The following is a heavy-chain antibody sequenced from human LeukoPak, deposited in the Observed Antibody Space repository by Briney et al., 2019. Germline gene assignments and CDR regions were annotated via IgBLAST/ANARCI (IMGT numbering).Heavy chain of an antibody. V-gene: IGHV3-15*01. CDR1: GFTFSSAW. D-gene: IGHD2-2*01. Sequence: PGGSLRLSCAASGFTFSSAWMSWVRQAPGKGLEWVGRIKSKTDGGTTDYAAPVKGRFTISRDDSKNTLYLQMNSLKTEDTAVYYCTTMNIVVVPAATTGQYYYYYYMDVWGKGTTVTVSS. J-gene: IGHJ6*03. CDR2: IKSKTDGGTT. CDR3: TTMNIVVVPAATTGQYYYYYYMDV.